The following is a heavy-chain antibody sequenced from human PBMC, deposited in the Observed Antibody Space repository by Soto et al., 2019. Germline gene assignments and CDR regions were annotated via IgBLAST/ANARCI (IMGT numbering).Heavy chain of an antibody. D-gene: IGHD2-2*01. CDR1: GFTFSSYW. Sequence: PGGSLRLSCAASGFTFSSYWMSWVRQAPGKGLEWVANIKQDGSEKYYVDSVKGRFTISRDNAKNSLYLQMNSLRAEDTAVYYCARAEYQLLYYYYYGMDVWGQGTKVTVSS. CDR2: IKQDGSEK. V-gene: IGHV3-7*01. J-gene: IGHJ6*02. CDR3: ARAEYQLLYYYYYGMDV.